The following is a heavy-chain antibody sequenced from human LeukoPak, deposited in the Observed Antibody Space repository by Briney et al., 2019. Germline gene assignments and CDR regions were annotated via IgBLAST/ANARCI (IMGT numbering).Heavy chain of an antibody. CDR2: IRSKANNYAT. V-gene: IGHV3-73*01. J-gene: IGHJ3*02. CDR3: TRDLDYYDSSGNFPDAFDI. D-gene: IGHD3-22*01. CDR1: GFTFSGSA. Sequence: GGSLRLSYAASGFTFSGSAMHWVRQASGKGLEWVGRIRSKANNYATAYAASVKGRFTISRDDSKNTAYLQMNSLKTEDTAVYYCTRDLDYYDSSGNFPDAFDIWGQGTMVTVSS.